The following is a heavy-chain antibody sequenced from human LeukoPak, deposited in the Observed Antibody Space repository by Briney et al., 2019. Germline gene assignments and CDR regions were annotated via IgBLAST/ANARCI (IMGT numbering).Heavy chain of an antibody. CDR2: INHSGST. CDR1: GGSFSGYY. CDR3: ARGLRYYGSGSYGPSLDY. D-gene: IGHD3-10*01. Sequence: SETLSLTCAVYGGSFSGYYWSWIRQPPGEGLEWIGEINHSGSTNYNPSPKSRVTISVDTSKHQFSLKLSSVTAADTAVYYCARGLRYYGSGSYGPSLDYWGQGTLVTVSS. J-gene: IGHJ4*02. V-gene: IGHV4-34*01.